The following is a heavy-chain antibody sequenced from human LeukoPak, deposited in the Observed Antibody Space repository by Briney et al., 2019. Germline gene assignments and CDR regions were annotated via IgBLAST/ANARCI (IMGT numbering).Heavy chain of an antibody. CDR3: ARQGDIVVVPAATNWFDP. CDR2: IYPGDSDT. Sequence: GESLKISCKGSGYSFTSYWIGWVRQMPGKGLEWMGIIYPGDSDTRYSPSFQGQVTISADKSISTAYLQWSSLKASDTAMYYCARQGDIVVVPAATNWFDPWGRGTLVTVSS. J-gene: IGHJ5*02. D-gene: IGHD2-2*01. CDR1: GYSFTSYW. V-gene: IGHV5-51*01.